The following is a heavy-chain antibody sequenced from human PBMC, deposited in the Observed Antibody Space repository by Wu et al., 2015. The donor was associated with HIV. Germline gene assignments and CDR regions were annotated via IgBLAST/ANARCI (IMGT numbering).Heavy chain of an antibody. J-gene: IGHJ4*02. Sequence: QVQLVQSGTEVKKPGSSVKVSCKTSGGTFRRYAISWVRQAPGQGLEWMGIINPSGGSTSYAQKFQGRVTMTRDTSTSTVYMELSSLRSEDTAVYYCARGQEYYFDYWGQGTLVTVSS. CDR3: ARGQEYYFDY. V-gene: IGHV1-46*01. CDR2: INPSGGST. CDR1: GGTFRRYA.